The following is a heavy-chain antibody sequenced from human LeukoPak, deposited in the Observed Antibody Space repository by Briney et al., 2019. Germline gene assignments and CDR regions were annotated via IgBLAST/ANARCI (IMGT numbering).Heavy chain of an antibody. D-gene: IGHD4-23*01. J-gene: IGHJ4*02. CDR1: GFTFSSDG. CDR2: IRYDGSNK. V-gene: IGHV3-30*02. Sequence: PGGSLRLSCAASGFTFSSDGMLWVRQAPGKGLEGVAFIRYDGSNKYYADSVKGRFTISRDNSKNTLFPQTDSLRTKETAVYFRAKAPVASTIDYWGQGALVTVSS. CDR3: AKAPVASTIDY.